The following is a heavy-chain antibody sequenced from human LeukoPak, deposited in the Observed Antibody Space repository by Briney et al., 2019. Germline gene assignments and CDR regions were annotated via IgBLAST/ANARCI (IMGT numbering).Heavy chain of an antibody. D-gene: IGHD1-14*01. V-gene: IGHV4-34*01. Sequence: PSDTLSLTCALSGVSFNDYYWSWVRQTPGQGLEWIGGINHSGYTNDSPSLKSRVTLSIDTSRKPFSLNLRSVTVADTGIFYCTRMTTGHDYWGQGTLVTVSS. J-gene: IGHJ4*02. CDR1: GVSFNDYY. CDR2: INHSGYT. CDR3: TRMTTGHDY.